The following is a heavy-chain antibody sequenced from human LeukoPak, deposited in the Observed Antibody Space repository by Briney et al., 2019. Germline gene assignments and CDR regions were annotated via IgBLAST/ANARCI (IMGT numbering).Heavy chain of an antibody. CDR2: IYHSGST. J-gene: IGHJ6*02. Sequence: SQTLSLTCTVSGVSISSGDYYWSWIRQSPGKGLEWIGYIYHSGSTYYNPSLKSRVTISVDTSKNQFSLKLSSVTAADTAVYYCVRDDGRKIQPLSIGYYYGMDVWGQGTTVTVSS. D-gene: IGHD5-18*01. CDR3: VRDDGRKIQPLSIGYYYGMDV. V-gene: IGHV4-30-4*01. CDR1: GVSISSGDYY.